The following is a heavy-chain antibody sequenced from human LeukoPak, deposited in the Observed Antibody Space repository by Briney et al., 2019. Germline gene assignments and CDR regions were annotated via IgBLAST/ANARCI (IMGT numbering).Heavy chain of an antibody. J-gene: IGHJ1*01. V-gene: IGHV4-59*08. CDR3: ARHGDAEYFQH. CDR2: VYYSGST. CDR1: GGSISAYY. Sequence: PSETLSLTCTVSGGSISAYYCSWIRQPPGKGLEWIGYVYYSGSTNYNPSLKSRVTISVDTSKNQFSLKLSSVTAADTAVYYCARHGDAEYFQHWGQGTLVTVSS.